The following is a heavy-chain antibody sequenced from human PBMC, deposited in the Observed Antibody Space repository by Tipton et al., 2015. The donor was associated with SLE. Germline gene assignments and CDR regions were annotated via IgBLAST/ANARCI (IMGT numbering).Heavy chain of an antibody. V-gene: IGHV3-30*04. J-gene: IGHJ4*02. D-gene: IGHD1-26*01. CDR3: AKDALPYFDY. CDR1: GFIFSSFA. CDR2: ISSDGSKR. Sequence: SLRLSCAASGFIFSSFALHWVRQAPGKGLEWVAVISSDGSKRYYADSVRGRFTISRDASKKTLFLQMNSLRAEDTAVYYCAKDALPYFDYWGQGTLVTVSS.